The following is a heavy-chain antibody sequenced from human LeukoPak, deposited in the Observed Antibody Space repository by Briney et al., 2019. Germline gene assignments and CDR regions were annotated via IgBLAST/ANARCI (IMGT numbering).Heavy chain of an antibody. CDR1: GYSISSGYY. CDR2: IYHSGST. V-gene: IGHV4-38-2*01. CDR3: ARGRHFDI. Sequence: PSETLSLTCAVSGYSISSGYYWGWIRQPPGKGLEWIGSIYHSGSTYYNPSLKSRVTISVDTSKNQFSLKLSSVTAADTAVYYCARGRHFDIWGQGTMVTVSS. J-gene: IGHJ3*02.